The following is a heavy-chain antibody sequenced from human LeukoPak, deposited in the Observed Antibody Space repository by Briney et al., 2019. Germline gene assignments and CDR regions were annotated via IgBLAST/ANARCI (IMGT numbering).Heavy chain of an antibody. J-gene: IGHJ6*02. CDR3: ARDPPLQSGSYYYYGMDV. Sequence: PGGSLRLSCAASGFTVSSNYMSWVRQAPGKGLEWVSVIYSGGSTYYADSVKGRFTISRDNSKNTLYLQMNSLRAEDTAVYYCARDPPLQSGSYYYYGMDVWGQGALVTVSS. CDR2: IYSGGST. CDR1: GFTVSSNY. V-gene: IGHV3-53*01. D-gene: IGHD4-11*01.